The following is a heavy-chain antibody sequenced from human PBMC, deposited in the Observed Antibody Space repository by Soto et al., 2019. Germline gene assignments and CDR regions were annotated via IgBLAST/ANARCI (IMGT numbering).Heavy chain of an antibody. Sequence: SETLSLTCAVYGGSFSGFYWSWIRQPPGKGLEWIGEINHSGSTNYNPSLKSRVTISVDTSKNQFSLKLSSVTAADTAVYYCAAQRRITMVRGVIDRWGQGTLVTVSS. J-gene: IGHJ4*02. D-gene: IGHD3-10*01. CDR2: INHSGST. CDR1: GGSFSGFY. CDR3: AAQRRITMVRGVIDR. V-gene: IGHV4-34*01.